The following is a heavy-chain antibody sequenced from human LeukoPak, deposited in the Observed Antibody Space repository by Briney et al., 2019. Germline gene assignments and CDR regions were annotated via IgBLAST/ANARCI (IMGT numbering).Heavy chain of an antibody. Sequence: PSGTLSLTCTVSGGSISTYYWSWIRQSAGKGLEWIGRIYTSGSTNYNPSLKSRVTMSVDTSKNQFSLKLSSVTAADTAVYCCARIFWSGQAYDYWGQGALVTVSS. CDR3: ARIFWSGQAYDY. V-gene: IGHV4-4*07. CDR1: GGSISTYY. D-gene: IGHD3-3*01. CDR2: IYTSGST. J-gene: IGHJ4*02.